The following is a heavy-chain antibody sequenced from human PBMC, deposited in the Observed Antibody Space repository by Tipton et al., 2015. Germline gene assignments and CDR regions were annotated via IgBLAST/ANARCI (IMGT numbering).Heavy chain of an antibody. CDR3: ARDHVVRARWFDP. CDR2: IKQDGSEK. V-gene: IGHV3-7*01. D-gene: IGHD3-10*01. CDR1: GFTFSTYW. Sequence: SLRLSCAASGFTFSTYWMHWVRQAPGKGLEWVANIKQDGSEKWYVDSVKGRFTISRDNAKKSVYLQMNSLRVEDTAVYYCARDHVVRARWFDPWGQGTLATVSS. J-gene: IGHJ5*02.